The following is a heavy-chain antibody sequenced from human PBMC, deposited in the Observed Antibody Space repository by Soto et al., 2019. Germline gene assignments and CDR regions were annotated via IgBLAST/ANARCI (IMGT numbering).Heavy chain of an antibody. CDR2: VYSSGGT. CDR3: ARGQRFSDWFDP. D-gene: IGHD3-3*01. CDR1: GGSMSSYY. Sequence: TTETLSLTCTVSGGSMSSYYWTWIRQPAGKGLEWIGRVYSSGGTHYNPSLKSRVTISLDTSKNQFSLRLLSVTDADTAVYYCARGQRFSDWFDPWGQGLLVTVS. J-gene: IGHJ5*02. V-gene: IGHV4-4*07.